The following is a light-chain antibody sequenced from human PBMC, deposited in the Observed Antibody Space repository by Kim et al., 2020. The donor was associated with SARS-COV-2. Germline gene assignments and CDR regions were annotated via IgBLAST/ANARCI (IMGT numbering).Light chain of an antibody. CDR3: QTWGTGIV. CDR2: LNSDGSH. Sequence: GASVKLTCPLSSGHGMYAIAWHQKQPGKGPRYLMKLNSDGSHRKGDGIPDRFSGSSSGAERYLTISSLQSEDEADYYCQTWGTGIVFGGGTQLTVL. V-gene: IGLV4-69*01. CDR1: SGHGMYA. J-gene: IGLJ3*02.